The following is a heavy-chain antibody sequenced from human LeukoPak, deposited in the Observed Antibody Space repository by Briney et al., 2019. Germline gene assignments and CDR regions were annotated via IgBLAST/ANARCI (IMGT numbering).Heavy chain of an antibody. CDR3: AKAPAVAGNGYFDY. Sequence: PGGSLRLSCAASGFTFDSYAMSWVRQAPGKGLEWVSAISGSGGSTYYADSVKGRFTISRDNSKNTLYLQMNSLRAEDTAVYYCAKAPAVAGNGYFDYWGQGTLVTVSS. CDR1: GFTFDSYA. D-gene: IGHD6-19*01. CDR2: ISGSGGST. J-gene: IGHJ4*02. V-gene: IGHV3-23*01.